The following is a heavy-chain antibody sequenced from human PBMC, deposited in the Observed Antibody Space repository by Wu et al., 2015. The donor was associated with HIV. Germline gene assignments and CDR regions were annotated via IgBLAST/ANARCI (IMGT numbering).Heavy chain of an antibody. CDR1: GYKFTSYG. CDR2: ISAYNGNT. CDR3: ARDHYYDNSAYSLDY. Sequence: QVQLVQSGAEVKKPGASVKVSCKASGYKFTSYGISWVRQAPGQGLEWMGWISAYNGNTNYAQKVQGRVTMTTDTSTNTAYMEVRSLRSDDTAVYYCARDHYYDNSAYSLDYVGPGSAGHRLL. D-gene: IGHD3-22*01. J-gene: IGHJ4*02. V-gene: IGHV1-18*01.